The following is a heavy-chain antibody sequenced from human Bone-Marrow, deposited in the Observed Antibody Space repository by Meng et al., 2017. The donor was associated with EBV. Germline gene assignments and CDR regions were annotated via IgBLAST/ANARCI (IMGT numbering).Heavy chain of an antibody. CDR2: IYQSGSSA. Sequence: VGLLESGGGLVQPGGSLRLSCAASGFTFSSQAMYWVRQAPGKDLEWVSGIYQSGSSAYYADSVKGRFTVSRDNSKNMLYLQMNSLRAEDTAIYYCAKNSGLDYWGQGTLVTASS. V-gene: IGHV3-23*05. CDR3: AKNSGLDY. CDR1: GFTFSSQA. J-gene: IGHJ4*02.